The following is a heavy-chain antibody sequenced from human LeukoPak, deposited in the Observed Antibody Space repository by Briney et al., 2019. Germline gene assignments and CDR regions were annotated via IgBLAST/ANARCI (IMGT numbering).Heavy chain of an antibody. CDR3: ARARGSGWSYIWGY. CDR2: ISSSSSYI. D-gene: IGHD6-19*01. J-gene: IGHJ4*02. Sequence: GGSLRLSCAASGFTFSSYSMNWVRQAPGKGLEWVSSISSSSSYIYYADSVKGRFTISRDNAKNSLYLQMNSLRAEDTAVYYCARARGSGWSYIWGYWGQGTLVTVSS. V-gene: IGHV3-21*01. CDR1: GFTFSSYS.